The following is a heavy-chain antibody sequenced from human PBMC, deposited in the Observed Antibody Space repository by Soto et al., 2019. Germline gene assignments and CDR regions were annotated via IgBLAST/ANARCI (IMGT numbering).Heavy chain of an antibody. Sequence: PGGSLRLSCVASGFSLANYPMNFVRHTPLKGLEWISYSSPRGDTIYYADSVEGRFTISRDNARNSLSLHMSSLRDEDSALYYCAKGPHTNVGWPYYFESWGQGVPVTVSS. CDR2: SSPRGDTI. J-gene: IGHJ4*02. D-gene: IGHD6-19*01. CDR1: GFSLANYP. CDR3: AKGPHTNVGWPYYFES. V-gene: IGHV3-48*02.